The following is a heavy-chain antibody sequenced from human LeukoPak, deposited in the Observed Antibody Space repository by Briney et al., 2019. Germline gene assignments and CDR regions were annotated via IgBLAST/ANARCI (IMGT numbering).Heavy chain of an antibody. J-gene: IGHJ4*02. D-gene: IGHD2-15*01. Sequence: GGSLRLSCAASGFSFSSYCMSWVRQAPGKGREWVANIKQDGSEKYYVDSVKGRFTISRDNDKNSLYLQMNSLSAEDTAVYSCAGGCRGGSCYGWGQGTLVTVSS. CDR2: IKQDGSEK. V-gene: IGHV3-7*04. CDR3: AGGCRGGSCYG. CDR1: GFSFSSYC.